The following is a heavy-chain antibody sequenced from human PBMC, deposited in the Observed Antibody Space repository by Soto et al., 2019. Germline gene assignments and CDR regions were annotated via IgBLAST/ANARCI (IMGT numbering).Heavy chain of an antibody. CDR3: ARSPGGVGYFDD. CDR1: GGTFSSYA. V-gene: IGHV1-69*13. CDR2: IIPIFGTA. J-gene: IGHJ4*02. D-gene: IGHD3-16*01. Sequence: SVQVSCKASGGTFSSYAISWVRQAPGQGLEWMGGIIPIFGTANYAQKFQGRVTITADESTSTAYMELSSLRSEDTAVYYCARSPGGVGYFDDWGQGTLVTVYS.